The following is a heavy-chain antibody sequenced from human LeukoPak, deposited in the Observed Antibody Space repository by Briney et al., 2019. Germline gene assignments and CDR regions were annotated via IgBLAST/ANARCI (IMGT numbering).Heavy chain of an antibody. J-gene: IGHJ4*02. Sequence: PGGSLRLSCAASGFTFSSYAMSWVRQAPGKGLEWVSAISGTGGNTYYADSVKGRFTISRDNSKNTLYLQMNSLRDEYTAVYYCAKAQSSGFYWYFDCWGQGTLVTVSS. CDR1: GFTFSSYA. CDR3: AKAQSSGFYWYFDC. CDR2: ISGTGGNT. D-gene: IGHD3-22*01. V-gene: IGHV3-23*01.